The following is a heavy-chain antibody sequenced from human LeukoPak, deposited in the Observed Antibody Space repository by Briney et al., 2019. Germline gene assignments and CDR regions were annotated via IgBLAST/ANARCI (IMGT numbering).Heavy chain of an antibody. CDR3: ARDNIAAAGPYFDY. Sequence: PGGSLRLSCAASGFTFSSYSMNWVRQAPGKGLEWVSYISSSSSTIYYADSVKGRFTISRDNAKNSLYLQMNSLRAEDTAVYYCARDNIAAAGPYFDYWGQGTLVTVSS. CDR2: ISSSSSTI. V-gene: IGHV3-48*01. D-gene: IGHD6-13*01. CDR1: GFTFSSYS. J-gene: IGHJ4*02.